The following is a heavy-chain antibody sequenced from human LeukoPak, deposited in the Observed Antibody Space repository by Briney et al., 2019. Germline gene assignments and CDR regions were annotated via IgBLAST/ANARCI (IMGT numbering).Heavy chain of an antibody. J-gene: IGHJ4*02. CDR2: ISYDGSNK. Sequence: PGRSLRLSCAASGFTFSSYAMHWVRQAPGKGLEWVAVISYDGSNKYYADSVKGRFTISRDNSKNTLYLQMNSLRAEDTAVYYCARDRDYYDSSGYHLFDYWGQGTLVTVSS. D-gene: IGHD3-22*01. CDR3: ARDRDYYDSSGYHLFDY. CDR1: GFTFSSYA. V-gene: IGHV3-30-3*01.